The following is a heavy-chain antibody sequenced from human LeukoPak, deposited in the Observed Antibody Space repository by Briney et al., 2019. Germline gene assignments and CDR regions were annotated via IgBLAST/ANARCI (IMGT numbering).Heavy chain of an antibody. CDR3: ARDYDFWSGHNSDAFDI. CDR2: ISAYNGNT. CDR1: GYTFTSYG. J-gene: IGHJ3*02. V-gene: IGHV1-18*01. Sequence: GASVKVSCKASGYTFTSYGISWVRQAPGQGLEWMGWISAYNGNTNYAQKLQGRVTMTTDTSTSTAYMELRSLRSDDTAVYYCARDYDFWSGHNSDAFDIWGQGTMVTVSS. D-gene: IGHD3-3*01.